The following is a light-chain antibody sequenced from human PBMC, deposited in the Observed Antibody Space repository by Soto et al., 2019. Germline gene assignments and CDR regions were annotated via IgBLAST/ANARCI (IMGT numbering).Light chain of an antibody. CDR3: QHYTSSLWT. CDR2: GAS. J-gene: IGKJ1*01. V-gene: IGKV3-20*01. Sequence: EIVLTQSPGTLSLSPGERATLSCRASQSITSSYLAWYQQKPGQTPRLLIYGASSRATGIPDRFSSSGSGTDFTLTISRLEPEDFAVYYCQHYTSSLWTFGQGTKVEIK. CDR1: QSITSSY.